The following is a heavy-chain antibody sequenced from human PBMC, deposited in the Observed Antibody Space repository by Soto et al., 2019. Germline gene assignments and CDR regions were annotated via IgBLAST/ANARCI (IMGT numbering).Heavy chain of an antibody. D-gene: IGHD3-3*01. CDR3: ARTQYTIFGVVPSDYYYYYMDV. CDR1: GFTVSSNY. CDR2: IYSGGST. Sequence: EVQLVESGGGLVQPGGSLRLSCAASGFTVSSNYMSWVRQAPGKGLEWVSVIYSGGSTYYADSVKGRFTISRDNSKNTRYLQMNSLRAEDTAVYYCARTQYTIFGVVPSDYYYYYMDVWGKGTTVTVSS. V-gene: IGHV3-66*01. J-gene: IGHJ6*03.